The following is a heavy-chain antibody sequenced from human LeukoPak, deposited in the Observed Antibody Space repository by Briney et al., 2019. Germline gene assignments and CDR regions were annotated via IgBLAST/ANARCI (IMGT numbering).Heavy chain of an antibody. J-gene: IGHJ4*02. CDR1: GFTFSTYE. Sequence: PGGSLRLSCAASGFTFSTYEMDWIRQAPGKGLGWVAYISSSGSTIYYADSVKGRFTISRDNAKKSLYLQMNSLRAEDTAVYYCARATWGIDSSGFLDYWGQGTLVTVSS. CDR3: ARATWGIDSSGFLDY. CDR2: ISSSGSTI. D-gene: IGHD3-22*01. V-gene: IGHV3-48*03.